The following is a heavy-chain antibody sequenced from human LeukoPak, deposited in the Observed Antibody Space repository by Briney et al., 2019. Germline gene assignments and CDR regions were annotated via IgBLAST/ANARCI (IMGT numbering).Heavy chain of an antibody. Sequence: PGGSLRLSCEASGFTFTSYAMHWVCQAPGKGLEWVSSISASGSGTFYTDSMSGRFTISRDNAKKTLFLQMKNLRLGDTALYYCAKGRDTSGRQNFDFWGQGTLVTVSS. CDR3: AKGRDTSGRQNFDF. D-gene: IGHD6-19*01. CDR2: ISASGSGT. CDR1: GFTFTSYA. V-gene: IGHV3-23*01. J-gene: IGHJ4*02.